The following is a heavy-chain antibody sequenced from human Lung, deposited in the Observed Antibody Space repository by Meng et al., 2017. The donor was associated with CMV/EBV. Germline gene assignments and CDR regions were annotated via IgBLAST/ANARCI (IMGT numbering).Heavy chain of an antibody. D-gene: IGHD2-2*02. CDR1: GFTFSSYW. J-gene: IGHJ4*02. V-gene: IGHV3-7*01. CDR2: IREDGSSK. CDR3: ARAGLGYCSVTSCYNDY. Sequence: GESLKISCAASGFTFSSYWMTWVRQAPGKGLEWVANIREDGSSKYYADPVKGRFTISRDNAKNSLFLQMSSLRAEDTAMYYCARAGLGYCSVTSCYNDYWGQGTXVTVSS.